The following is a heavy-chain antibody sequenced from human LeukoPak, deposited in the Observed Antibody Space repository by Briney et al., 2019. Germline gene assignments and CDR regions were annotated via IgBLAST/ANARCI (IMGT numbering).Heavy chain of an antibody. Sequence: SVKVCCKASGGTFSSYAISWVRQAPGQGLGWMGGIIPIFGTANYAQKFQGRVTITADESTSTAYMELSSLRSEDTAVYYCARDVSLVVPAAYYYYYMDVWGKGTTVTVSS. J-gene: IGHJ6*03. CDR1: GGTFSSYA. CDR2: IIPIFGTA. V-gene: IGHV1-69*13. D-gene: IGHD2-2*01. CDR3: ARDVSLVVPAAYYYYYMDV.